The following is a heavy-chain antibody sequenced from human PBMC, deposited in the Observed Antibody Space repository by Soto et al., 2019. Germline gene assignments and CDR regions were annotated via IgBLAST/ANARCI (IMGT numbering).Heavy chain of an antibody. D-gene: IGHD1-1*01. CDR2: ISAHNGNT. CDR1: GYTFTSYG. Sequence: QVHLVQSGAEVKKPGASVKVSGKASGYTFTSYGITWVRQAPGQGLEWMGWISAHNGNTDYAQKLQGRVIVTRDTPTSTAYMELRSLISDDTAVYYCARGRYGDYWGQGALVTVSS. CDR3: ARGRYGDY. V-gene: IGHV1-18*01. J-gene: IGHJ4*02.